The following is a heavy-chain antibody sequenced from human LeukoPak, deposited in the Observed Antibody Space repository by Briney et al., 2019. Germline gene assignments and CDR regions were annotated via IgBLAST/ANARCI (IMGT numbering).Heavy chain of an antibody. Sequence: ASVKVSCKASGYTFTGYYMHWVRQAPGQGLEWMGWINPNSGGTNYAQKLQGRVTMTTDTSTSTAYMELRSLRSDDTAVYYCARDHYYDSSGYYYLEANFNYWGQGTLVTVSS. V-gene: IGHV1-2*02. CDR3: ARDHYYDSSGYYYLEANFNY. J-gene: IGHJ4*02. D-gene: IGHD3-22*01. CDR2: INPNSGGT. CDR1: GYTFTGYY.